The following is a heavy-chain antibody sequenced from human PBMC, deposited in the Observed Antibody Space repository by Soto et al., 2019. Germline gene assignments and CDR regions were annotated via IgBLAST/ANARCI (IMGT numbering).Heavy chain of an antibody. D-gene: IGHD2-15*01. V-gene: IGHV4-4*07. J-gene: IGHJ4*02. CDR1: GGSISSYY. CDR3: AITQIYCSGGSCYPFDY. Sequence: SETLSLTCTVSGGSISSYYWSWIRQPAGKGLEWIGRIYTSGSTNYNPSLKSRVTMSVDTSKNQFSLKLSSVTAADTAVYYCAITQIYCSGGSCYPFDYWGQGTLVTVSS. CDR2: IYTSGST.